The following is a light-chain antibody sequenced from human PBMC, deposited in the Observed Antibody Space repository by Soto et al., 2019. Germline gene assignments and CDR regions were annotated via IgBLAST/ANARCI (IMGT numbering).Light chain of an antibody. J-gene: IGKJ1*01. V-gene: IGKV3-15*01. Sequence: EIVLTQSPATLSVSPGERATLSCRASQSVSSNFAWYQQKPGQAPRLLIYGASTRATGFPARFSGSGSGTEFTLTISSLQSEDFAVYYCQQYNNWPRTFGQGTKVDIK. CDR1: QSVSSN. CDR2: GAS. CDR3: QQYNNWPRT.